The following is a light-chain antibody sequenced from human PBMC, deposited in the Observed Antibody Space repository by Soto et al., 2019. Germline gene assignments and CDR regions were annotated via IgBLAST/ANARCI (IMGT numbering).Light chain of an antibody. CDR3: SAYTARSTLV. CDR1: SSDVGGYNY. V-gene: IGLV2-11*01. Sequence: QSALTQPRSVSGSPGQSVTISCTGTSSDVGGYNYVSWYQQHPGKAPKLMIYDVGKRPSGVPDRFSGSKSDNTASLTISGLQSEDEGDYYCSAYTARSTLVFGGGTKVTVL. J-gene: IGLJ3*02. CDR2: DVG.